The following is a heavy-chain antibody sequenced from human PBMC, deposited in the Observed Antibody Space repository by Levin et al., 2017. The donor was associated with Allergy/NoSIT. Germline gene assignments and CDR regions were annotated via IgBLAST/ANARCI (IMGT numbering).Heavy chain of an antibody. CDR1: GLTFSGYS. CDR3: ATDRDWSFDY. J-gene: IGHJ4*02. Sequence: GGSLRLSCAASGLTFSGYSINWVRQAPGKGLEWISYITSGGDYTSYADSVKGRFTISRDNAKNSLYLQMNSLRDEDTAVYYCATDRDWSFDYWGQGTLVTVSS. V-gene: IGHV3-48*02. CDR2: ITSGGDYT. D-gene: IGHD3-9*01.